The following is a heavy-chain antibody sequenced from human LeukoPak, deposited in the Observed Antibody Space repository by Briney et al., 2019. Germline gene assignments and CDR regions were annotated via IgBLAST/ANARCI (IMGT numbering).Heavy chain of an antibody. Sequence: GGSLRLSCAASGFTFSSYAMHWVRQAPGKGLEWVAVISYDGSNKYYADSVKGRFTISRDNSKNTLYLQMNSLRAEDTAVYYCARGGYSYGFFGSTVTTYYFDYWGQGTLVTVSS. V-gene: IGHV3-30*04. CDR3: ARGGYSYGFFGSTVTTYYFDY. D-gene: IGHD5-18*01. CDR1: GFTFSSYA. J-gene: IGHJ4*02. CDR2: ISYDGSNK.